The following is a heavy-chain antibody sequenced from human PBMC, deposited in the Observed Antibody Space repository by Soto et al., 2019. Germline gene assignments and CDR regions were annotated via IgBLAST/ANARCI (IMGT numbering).Heavy chain of an antibody. CDR2: IRGNGDTT. D-gene: IGHD2-15*01. CDR1: GFTFSSYA. Sequence: GGSLRLSCAASGFTFSSYAMTWVHQTPVKGLEWVSVIRGNGDTTYYADSVKGRFTISRDNSKNTLYLQMNSLRAEDTAVYFCAKQQGPGTPYYYAMDVWGQGTTVTVSS. CDR3: AKQQGPGTPYYYAMDV. V-gene: IGHV3-23*01. J-gene: IGHJ6*02.